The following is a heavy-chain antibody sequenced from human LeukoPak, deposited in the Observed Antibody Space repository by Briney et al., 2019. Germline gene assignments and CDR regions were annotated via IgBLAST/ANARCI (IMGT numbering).Heavy chain of an antibody. V-gene: IGHV3-23*01. J-gene: IGHJ4*02. CDR1: GFTFSSYA. D-gene: IGHD6-19*01. Sequence: PGGSLRLSCAASGFTFSSYAMSWVRQALGKGLEWVSAISGSGGSTYYADSVKGRFTISRDNSKNTLYLQMNSLRAEDTAVYYCAKGSESSGWSGTYDYWGQGTLVTVSS. CDR2: ISGSGGST. CDR3: AKGSESSGWSGTYDY.